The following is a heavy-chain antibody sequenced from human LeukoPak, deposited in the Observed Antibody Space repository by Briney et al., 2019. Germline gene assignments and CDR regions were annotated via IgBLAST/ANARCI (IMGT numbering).Heavy chain of an antibody. V-gene: IGHV4-59*01. J-gene: IGHJ3*02. CDR1: GGSISSYY. CDR2: IYYSGST. Sequence: PSETLSLTCTVSGGSISSYYWSWIRQPPGKGLEWIGYIYYSGSTNYNPSPKSRVTISVDTSKNQFSLKLSSVTAADTAVYYCARDSSGYYFGEGDAFDIWGQGTMVTVSS. D-gene: IGHD3-22*01. CDR3: ARDSSGYYFGEGDAFDI.